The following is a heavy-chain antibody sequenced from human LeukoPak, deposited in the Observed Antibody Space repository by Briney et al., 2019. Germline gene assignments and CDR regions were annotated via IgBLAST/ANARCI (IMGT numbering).Heavy chain of an antibody. CDR3: ARDKEGNWFDP. J-gene: IGHJ5*02. CDR1: GYTFTSYG. V-gene: IGHV1-18*01. CDR2: ISAYSGNT. Sequence: ASVKVSCKASGYTFTSYGISWVRQAPGQGLEWMGRISAYSGNTNYAQKLQGRVTMTTDTSTSTAYMELRSLRSDDTAVYYCARDKEGNWFDPWGQGTLVTVSS.